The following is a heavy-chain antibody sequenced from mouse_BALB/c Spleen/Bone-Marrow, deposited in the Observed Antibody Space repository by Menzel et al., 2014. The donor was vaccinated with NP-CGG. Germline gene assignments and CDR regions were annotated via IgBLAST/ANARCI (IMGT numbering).Heavy chain of an antibody. V-gene: IGHV3-6*02. CDR3: ARGGPYDYDYAMDY. J-gene: IGHJ4*01. CDR1: GYSITSGYY. D-gene: IGHD2-4*01. Sequence: VQLKESGPGLVKPSQSLSLPCSVTGYSITSGYYWNWIRQFPGNKLEWMGYISYDGSDNYNPSLKNRISITRGTSKNQFFLKLNSVTTEDTATYYCARGGPYDYDYAMDYWGQGTSVTVSP. CDR2: ISYDGSD.